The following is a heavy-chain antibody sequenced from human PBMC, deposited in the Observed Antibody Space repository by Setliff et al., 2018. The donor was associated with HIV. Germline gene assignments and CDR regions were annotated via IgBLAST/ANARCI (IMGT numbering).Heavy chain of an antibody. V-gene: IGHV1-69*05. CDR2: IIPMYGVT. J-gene: IGHJ4*02. D-gene: IGHD2-21*01. Sequence: SVKVSCKASGGTFSSYVISWVRQAPGQGPEWMGGIIPMYGVTNYAQKFQGRVTITTDESTSTAYMELSSLRSEDTAVYYCARSWLLRGLYYFDFWGQGTLVTVSS. CDR1: GGTFSSYV. CDR3: ARSWLLRGLYYFDF.